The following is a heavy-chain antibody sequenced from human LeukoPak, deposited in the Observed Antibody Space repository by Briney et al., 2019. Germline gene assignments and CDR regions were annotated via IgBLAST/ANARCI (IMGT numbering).Heavy chain of an antibody. V-gene: IGHV5-51*01. CDR1: GYSFTSHW. CDR3: ARPKTGDSPGFDY. CDR2: IYPGDSDT. D-gene: IGHD7-27*01. Sequence: GESLKISCKGSGYSFTSHWIGWVRQMPGKGLEWMGIIYPGDSDTRDSPSFQGQVTISADKSLSTAYLQWSSLKASDTAMYYCARPKTGDSPGFDYWGQGTLVTVSS. J-gene: IGHJ4*02.